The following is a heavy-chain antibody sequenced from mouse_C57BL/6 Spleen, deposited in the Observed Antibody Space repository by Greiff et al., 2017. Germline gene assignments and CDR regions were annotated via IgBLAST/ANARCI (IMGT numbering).Heavy chain of an antibody. CDR2: IDPETGGT. D-gene: IGHD1-1*01. V-gene: IGHV1-15*01. J-gene: IGHJ3*01. Sequence: QVQLQQSGAELVRPGASVTLSCKASGYTFTDYEMHWVKQTPVHGLEWIGAIDPETGGTAYNQKFKGKAILTADKSSSTSYLVPRSLTSEDSAVNYRTCDEYYGSSYVWFAYWGQGTLVTVSA. CDR1: GYTFTDYE. CDR3: TCDEYYGSSYVWFAY.